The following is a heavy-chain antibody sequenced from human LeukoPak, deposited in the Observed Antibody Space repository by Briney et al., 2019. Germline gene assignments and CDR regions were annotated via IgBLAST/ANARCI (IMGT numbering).Heavy chain of an antibody. CDR3: ARDDSSGYFHDY. V-gene: IGHV3-21*01. CDR1: GFTFSSYA. D-gene: IGHD3-22*01. J-gene: IGHJ4*02. CDR2: ISSSSSYI. Sequence: GGPLSLSCAASGFTFSSYAMSWVRQAPGKGLEWVSSISSSSSYIYYADSVKGRFTISRDNAKNSLYLQMNSLRAEDTAVYYCARDDSSGYFHDYWGQGTLVTVPS.